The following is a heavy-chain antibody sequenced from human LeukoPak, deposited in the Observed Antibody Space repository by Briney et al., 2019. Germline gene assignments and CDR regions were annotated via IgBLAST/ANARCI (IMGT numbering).Heavy chain of an antibody. CDR1: GFTFSSYA. CDR3: ARGEAYSGYDSAFDY. Sequence: GSLRLSCAASGFTFSSYAMHWVRQAPGKGLEWVAVISYDGSNKYYAGSVKGRFTISRDNSKNTLYLQMNSLRAEDTAVYYCARGEAYSGYDSAFDYWGQGTLVTVSS. V-gene: IGHV3-30-3*01. D-gene: IGHD5-12*01. J-gene: IGHJ4*02. CDR2: ISYDGSNK.